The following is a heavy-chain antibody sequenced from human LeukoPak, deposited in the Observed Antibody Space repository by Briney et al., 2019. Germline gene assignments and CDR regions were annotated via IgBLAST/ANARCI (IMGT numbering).Heavy chain of an antibody. V-gene: IGHV1-46*01. CDR1: VYTFTSYY. CDR3: AREKGGSYKGYYYYYGMDV. D-gene: IGHD1-26*01. Sequence: GASVKVSCKASVYTFTSYYMRWVRQAPGQGLEWMGIINPCGGSTSYAQKFQGRVTMTRDTSTSTVYMELSSLRSEDTAVYYCAREKGGSYKGYYYYYGMDVWGQGTTVTVSS. J-gene: IGHJ6*02. CDR2: INPCGGST.